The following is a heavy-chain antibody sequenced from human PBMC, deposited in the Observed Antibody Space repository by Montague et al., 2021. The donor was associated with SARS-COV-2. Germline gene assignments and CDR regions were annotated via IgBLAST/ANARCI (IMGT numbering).Heavy chain of an antibody. J-gene: IGHJ4*02. Sequence: SETLSLTCTVSGGSISNYYWSWIRQPPGKGLEWIGYIYYSGSTNXNPSLKSRVTISVDTSKNQFSLKLGSVTAADTAVYYCARRGYSCSCYYIDYWGQGALVTVSS. V-gene: IGHV4-59*08. CDR1: GGSISNYY. CDR2: IYYSGST. CDR3: ARRGYSCSCYYIDY. D-gene: IGHD6-13*01.